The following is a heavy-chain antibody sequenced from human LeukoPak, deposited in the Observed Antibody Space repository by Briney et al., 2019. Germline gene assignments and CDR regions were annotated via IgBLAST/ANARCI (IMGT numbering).Heavy chain of an antibody. CDR1: GGSFSGYY. CDR2: INHSGST. V-gene: IGHV4-34*01. Sequence: SETLSLTCAVYGGSFSGYYWSWIRQPPGKGLEWIGEINHSGSTNYNPSLKSRVTISADTSKNQFSLKLSSVTAADTAVYYCARRRYRFWLTGGYDYWGQGTLVTVSS. D-gene: IGHD3-16*02. CDR3: ARRRYRFWLTGGYDY. J-gene: IGHJ4*02.